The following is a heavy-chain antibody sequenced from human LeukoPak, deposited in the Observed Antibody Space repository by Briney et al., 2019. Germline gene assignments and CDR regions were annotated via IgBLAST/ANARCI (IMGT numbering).Heavy chain of an antibody. CDR3: AREQMATTLFDY. CDR1: GVSISSYY. V-gene: IGHV4-59*12. Sequence: SETLSLTCTVSGVSISSYYWSWIRQPPGKGLEWIGYIYYSGSTNYNPSLKSRVTISEDTSRNQFTLKLSSVTAADTAVYYCAREQMATTLFDYWGQGTLVTVSS. J-gene: IGHJ4*02. CDR2: IYYSGST. D-gene: IGHD5-24*01.